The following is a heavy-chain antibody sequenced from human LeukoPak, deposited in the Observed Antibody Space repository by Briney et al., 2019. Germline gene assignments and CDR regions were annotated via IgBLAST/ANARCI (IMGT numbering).Heavy chain of an antibody. CDR2: IYTSGST. CDR3: ARDRGYDFWSGYSHFHY. J-gene: IGHJ4*02. D-gene: IGHD3-3*01. CDR1: GGSISSYY. V-gene: IGHV4-4*07. Sequence: SSETLSLTCTVSGGSISSYYWSWIRQPAGKGLEWIGRIYTSGSTNYNPSLKSRVTMSVDTSKNQFSLKLSSVTAADTAVYYCARDRGYDFWSGYSHFHYWGQGTLVTVSS.